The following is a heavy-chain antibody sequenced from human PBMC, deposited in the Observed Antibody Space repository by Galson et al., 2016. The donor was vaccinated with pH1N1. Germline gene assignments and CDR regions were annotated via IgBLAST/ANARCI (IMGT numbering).Heavy chain of an antibody. CDR1: GYTFSNSW. V-gene: IGHV5-51*01. CDR2: VFPGDPDT. Sequence: QSGAEVKKPGESLKISCKASGYTFSNSWIGWVRQRPGRGLEWMGVVFPGDPDTRYSPSLQGHVIISAAKSINTAYLQWGSLKASDTAVYYCARHSTCSGGSCSPDSWGQGTLVTVS. J-gene: IGHJ4*02. D-gene: IGHD2-15*01. CDR3: ARHSTCSGGSCSPDS.